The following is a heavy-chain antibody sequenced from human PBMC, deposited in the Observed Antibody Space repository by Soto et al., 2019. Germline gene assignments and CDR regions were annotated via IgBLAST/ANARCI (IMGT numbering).Heavy chain of an antibody. CDR1: GGSFSDYY. D-gene: IGHD2-2*01. V-gene: IGHV4-34*01. CDR3: ARVPDY. J-gene: IGHJ4*02. CDR2: IYYSGST. Sequence: PSETLSLTCAVYGGSFSDYYWSWIRQPPGKGLEWIGYIYYSGSTYYNPSLKSRVTISVDTSKNQFSLKLSSVTAADTAVYYCARVPDYWGQGILVTSPQ.